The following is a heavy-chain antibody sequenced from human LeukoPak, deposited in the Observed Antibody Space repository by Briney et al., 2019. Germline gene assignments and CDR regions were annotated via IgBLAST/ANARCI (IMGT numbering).Heavy chain of an antibody. J-gene: IGHJ6*04. D-gene: IGHD3-10*02. CDR2: ISSSGTTI. CDR1: GFTFRTSG. Sequence: PSGGSLRLSCAASGFTFRTSGMNWVRQAPGKGLEWVSYISSSGTTISYAQSGKGRFTISRDNAQNSLTLHMNTLRADYTAVYYCAELGITMIGGVWGKGTTVTISS. V-gene: IGHV3-48*01. CDR3: AELGITMIGGV.